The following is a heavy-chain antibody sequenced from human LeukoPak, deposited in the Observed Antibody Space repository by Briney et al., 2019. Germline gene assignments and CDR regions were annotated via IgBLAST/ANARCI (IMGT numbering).Heavy chain of an antibody. D-gene: IGHD3-10*01. CDR3: AKDRNVLLWFGESYHFDY. V-gene: IGHV3-30*02. CDR2: IRYDGSNK. J-gene: IGHJ4*02. Sequence: GGSLRLSCAASGFTFSSYGMHWVRQAPGKGLEWVALIRYDGSNKYYADSVKGRFTISRDNSKNTLYLQMNSLRAEDTAVYYCAKDRNVLLWFGESYHFDYWGQGTLVTVSS. CDR1: GFTFSSYG.